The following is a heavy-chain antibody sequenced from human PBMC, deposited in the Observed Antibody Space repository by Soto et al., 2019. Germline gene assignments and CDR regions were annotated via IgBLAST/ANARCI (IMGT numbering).Heavy chain of an antibody. CDR2: IYSGGVT. CDR3: ARDPSTTGYYGLDV. J-gene: IGHJ6*02. Sequence: GWSLRPSHKVSGLTVRNYQRNWVRQAPGKGLEWVSVIYSGGVTYYPDSVKGRFTTIRDTSKNTVYLQMNSLRADDTAMYYCARDPSTTGYYGLDVWGQGTTVTVSS. V-gene: IGHV3-53*01. CDR1: GLTVRNYQ.